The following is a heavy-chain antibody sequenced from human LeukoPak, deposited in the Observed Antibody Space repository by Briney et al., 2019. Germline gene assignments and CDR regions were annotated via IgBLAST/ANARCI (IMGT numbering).Heavy chain of an antibody. CDR3: AKDLSVVVVALDY. D-gene: IGHD2-15*01. V-gene: IGHV3-30*18. CDR1: GFTFSSYG. CDR2: ISYDGSNK. J-gene: IGHJ4*02. Sequence: PGGSLRLSCAASGFTFSSYGMHWVRQAPGKGLEWVAVISYDGSNKYYADSVKGRFTISRDNSKNTLYLLMNSLRAEDTAVYYCAKDLSVVVVALDYWGQGTLVTVSS.